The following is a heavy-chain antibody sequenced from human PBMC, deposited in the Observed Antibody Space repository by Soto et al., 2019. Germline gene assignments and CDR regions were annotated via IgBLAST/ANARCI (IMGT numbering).Heavy chain of an antibody. CDR1: GFTPRSSS. CDR3: ERDISGSIDI. D-gene: IGHD1-26*01. V-gene: IGHV3-33*01. Sequence: PCGSLRLSCTSSGFTPRSSSIHWVRQAPGKGLEAVPFTWHDGSNNYYAASVKRRLSASRDSSNDVLYLQMDNLRAADTAIYYCERDISGSIDIWGKGT. CDR2: TWHDGSNN. J-gene: IGHJ4*02.